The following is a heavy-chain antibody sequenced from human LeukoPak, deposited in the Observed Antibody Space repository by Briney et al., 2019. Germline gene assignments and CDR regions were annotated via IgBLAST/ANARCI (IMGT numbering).Heavy chain of an antibody. Sequence: GESLKISCKGSGYSFTSYWIGWVRQMPGKGLEWMGIIYPGDSDTRYSPSFQGQVTISADKSISTAYLQWSSLKASDTAMYYCARTDRWQVEMATMDEQYYFDYWGQGTLVTVSS. CDR3: ARTDRWQVEMATMDEQYYFDY. V-gene: IGHV5-51*01. CDR2: IYPGDSDT. J-gene: IGHJ4*02. CDR1: GYSFTSYW. D-gene: IGHD5-24*01.